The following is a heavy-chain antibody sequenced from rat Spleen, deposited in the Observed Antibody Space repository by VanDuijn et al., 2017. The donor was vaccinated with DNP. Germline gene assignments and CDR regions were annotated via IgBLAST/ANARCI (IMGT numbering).Heavy chain of an antibody. CDR3: ARSVRATSYYAMDA. CDR1: AYSITTNY. V-gene: IGHV3-1*01. D-gene: IGHD1-3*01. CDR2: ISYSGST. Sequence: EVQLQESGPGLVKPSQSLSLTCSVTAYSITTNYWGWIRKFPGNKMEWVGHISYSGSTTYNPSLKSRISITRDTSKNQFLLQLRSVTTEDTATYYCARSVRATSYYAMDAWGQGTSVTVSS. J-gene: IGHJ4*01.